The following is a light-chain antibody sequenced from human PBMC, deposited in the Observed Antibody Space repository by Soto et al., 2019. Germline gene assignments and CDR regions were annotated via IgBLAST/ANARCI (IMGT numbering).Light chain of an antibody. CDR1: QSVSSSY. CDR2: AAS. CDR3: QQYGSSPLYT. Sequence: EIVLTQSPGTLSLSPGERATLSCRASQSVSSSYLAWYQQKPGQAPRLLIYAASRRATGIPDRFSGSGSGTDFTLTISRLEPEDFAVYYCQQYGSSPLYTFGQGTKLEIK. V-gene: IGKV3-20*01. J-gene: IGKJ2*01.